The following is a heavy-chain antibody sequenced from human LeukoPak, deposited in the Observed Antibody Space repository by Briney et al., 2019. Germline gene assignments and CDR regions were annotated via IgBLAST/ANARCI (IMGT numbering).Heavy chain of an antibody. CDR2: IHYSGST. V-gene: IGHV4-39*01. Sequence: SETLSITCTVTGGSTSSSSYYGGWLRQPPGKGLERMGSIHYSGSTYYNPSLKSRVTISVDTSKNQFSLKLSSVTAAYTAVYYCARHVRYYYDSSGYYYFDYWGQGTLVTVSS. D-gene: IGHD3-22*01. CDR1: GGSTSSSSYY. CDR3: ARHVRYYYDSSGYYYFDY. J-gene: IGHJ4*02.